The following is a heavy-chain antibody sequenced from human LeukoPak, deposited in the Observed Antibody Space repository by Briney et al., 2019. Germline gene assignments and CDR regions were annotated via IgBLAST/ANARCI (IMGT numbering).Heavy chain of an antibody. V-gene: IGHV3-9*02. CDR3: AKDLDDSSGYPYYFDY. CDR2: ISWNSGSI. J-gene: IGHJ4*02. Sequence: PGRSLRLSCAASGFTSDDYAMHWVRQAPGKGLEWVSGISWNSGSIGYADSVKGRFTISRDNAKNSLYLQMNSLRAEDTALYYCAKDLDDSSGYPYYFDYWGQGTLVTVSS. D-gene: IGHD3-22*01. CDR1: GFTSDDYA.